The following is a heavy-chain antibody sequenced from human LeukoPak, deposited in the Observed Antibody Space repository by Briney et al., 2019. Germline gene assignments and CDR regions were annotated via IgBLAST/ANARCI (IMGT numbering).Heavy chain of an antibody. CDR3: ARGGRGTYMRH. Sequence: PSETLSLTCGVSGGSFSNYIWSWVRQPPGKGLEGIGEILQGGVTNYNSSLKSRVTMSMDTSKNQFHLDLTAVTAADAGQYFCARGGRGTYMRHWGQGILVTVSS. D-gene: IGHD1-26*01. V-gene: IGHV4-34*01. CDR2: ILQGGVT. J-gene: IGHJ4*02. CDR1: GGSFSNYI.